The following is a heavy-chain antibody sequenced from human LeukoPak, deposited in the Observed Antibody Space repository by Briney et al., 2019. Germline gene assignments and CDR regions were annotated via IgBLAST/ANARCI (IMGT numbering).Heavy chain of an antibody. CDR1: GGTFSSYA. D-gene: IGHD6-6*01. Sequence: GASVKVSCKASGGTFSSYAISWVRQAPGQGLEWMGWISAYNGNTNYAQKLQGRVTMTTDTSTSTAYMELRSLRSDDTAVYYCARAEYSSSSGPPIPDYWGQGTLVTVSS. CDR3: ARAEYSSSSGPPIPDY. J-gene: IGHJ4*02. CDR2: ISAYNGNT. V-gene: IGHV1-18*01.